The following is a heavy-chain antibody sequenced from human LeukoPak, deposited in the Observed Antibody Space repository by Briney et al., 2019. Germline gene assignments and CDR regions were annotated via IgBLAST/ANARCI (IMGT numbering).Heavy chain of an antibody. CDR3: ARADSSSWPGEAFDA. J-gene: IGHJ3*01. CDR2: ISDDGNNL. V-gene: IGHV3-30*12. D-gene: IGHD6-13*01. CDR1: GFTFSSYG. Sequence: GGSLRLSCAASGFTFSSYGMHWVRQAPGKGLEWVAIISDDGNNLGYADSVKGRFTISRDNSKDTLSLQMNSLRAEDTAVYYCARADSSSWPGEAFDAWGQGTMVTVSP.